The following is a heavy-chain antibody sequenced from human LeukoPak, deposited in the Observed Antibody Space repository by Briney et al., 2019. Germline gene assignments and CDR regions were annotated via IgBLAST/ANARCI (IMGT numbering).Heavy chain of an antibody. Sequence: GGSLRLSCAASGFTLSSNYMSWVRQAPGKGLEWVSVIYSGGSTYYADSVKGRFTISRDNSKNTLYLQMNSLRAEDTAVYYCARDFLGMWDAFDIWGQGTMVTVSS. CDR1: GFTLSSNY. CDR3: ARDFLGMWDAFDI. D-gene: IGHD7-27*01. V-gene: IGHV3-66*02. J-gene: IGHJ3*02. CDR2: IYSGGST.